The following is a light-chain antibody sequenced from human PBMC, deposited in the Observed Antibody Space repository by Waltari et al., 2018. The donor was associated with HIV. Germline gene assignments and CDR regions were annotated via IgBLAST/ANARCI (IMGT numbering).Light chain of an antibody. CDR2: LCS. CDR3: MQGLQTPT. J-gene: IGKJ5*01. V-gene: IGKV2-28*01. CDR1: QSLLYRSGDYY. Sequence: EIVMTQSPLALAVTPGEPASISCRSSQSLLYRSGDYYLDWYLQKPGQSPQLLIYLCSKRASGVPARISGSGSGTDFTLRISRVEAEDVGIYYCMQGLQTPTFGQGTRLEIK.